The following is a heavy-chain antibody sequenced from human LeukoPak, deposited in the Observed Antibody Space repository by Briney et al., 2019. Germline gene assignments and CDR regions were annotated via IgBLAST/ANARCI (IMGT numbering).Heavy chain of an antibody. D-gene: IGHD1-26*01. CDR2: INSDGSST. Sequence: GGSLRLSCAASGFTFSSYWMHWVRQAPGKGLVWVSRINSDGSSTSYANSVKGRFTISRDNAKNTLYLQMNSLRAEDTAVYYCARGTGYSGSLGPWGQGTLVTVSS. CDR1: GFTFSSYW. J-gene: IGHJ5*02. V-gene: IGHV3-74*01. CDR3: ARGTGYSGSLGP.